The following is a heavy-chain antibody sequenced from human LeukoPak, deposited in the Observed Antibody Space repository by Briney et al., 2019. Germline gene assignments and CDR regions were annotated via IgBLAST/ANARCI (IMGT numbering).Heavy chain of an antibody. J-gene: IGHJ4*02. V-gene: IGHV4-4*02. CDR3: ATGRRTDYYDSSGYYYN. D-gene: IGHD3-22*01. CDR1: GGSISSSNW. CDR2: IYHRGST. Sequence: SETLSLTCAVSGGSISSSNWWTWVRQPPGKGLEWIGGIYHRGSTTYNPSLESRVIISVDKSKNQVSLKLSSVTAADTAVYFCATGRRTDYYDSSGYYYNWGQGTLVTVSS.